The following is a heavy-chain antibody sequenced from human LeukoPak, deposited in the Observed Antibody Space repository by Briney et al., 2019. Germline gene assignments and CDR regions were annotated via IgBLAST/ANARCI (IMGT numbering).Heavy chain of an antibody. V-gene: IGHV1-2*02. CDR1: GYTFTGYY. CDR3: ARDQAAIVVVNHFGY. CDR2: INPNSGGT. J-gene: IGHJ4*02. D-gene: IGHD3-22*01. Sequence: GASVTVSCTASGYTFTGYYMHWVRQAPGQGLEWVRWINPNSGGTNYAQKFQGRVTMTRDTSISTAYMELSRLRSDDTAVYYCARDQAAIVVVNHFGYWGQGTLVTVSS.